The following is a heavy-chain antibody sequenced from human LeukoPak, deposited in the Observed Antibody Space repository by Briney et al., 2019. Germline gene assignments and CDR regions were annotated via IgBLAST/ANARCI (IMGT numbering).Heavy chain of an antibody. CDR2: IYYSGST. Sequence: SETLSLTCTVSGGSISSSSYYWGWIRQPPGKGLEWIGSIYYSGSTYYNPSLKSRVTISVDTSKNQFSLELSSVTAADTAVYYCARAYQLLSAVDWFDPWGQGTLVTVSS. CDR3: ARAYQLLSAVDWFDP. CDR1: GGSISSSSYY. D-gene: IGHD2-2*01. J-gene: IGHJ5*02. V-gene: IGHV4-39*07.